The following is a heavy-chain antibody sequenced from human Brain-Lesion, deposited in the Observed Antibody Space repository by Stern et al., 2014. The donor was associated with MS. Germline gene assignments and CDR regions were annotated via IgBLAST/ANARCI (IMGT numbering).Heavy chain of an antibody. D-gene: IGHD2-2*01. CDR3: ARAVRNQLLSEY. V-gene: IGHV1-8*01. Sequence: LVESGAEVKKPGASVKVSCKASGYTFSSYDITWVRQASGPGLERMGWMNPYSGNTGYAQKFKGRVSMTSDPSISTVYMELTSLTSDDTAVYFCARAVRNQLLSEYWGQGTLVTVSS. CDR2: MNPYSGNT. CDR1: GYTFSSYD. J-gene: IGHJ4*02.